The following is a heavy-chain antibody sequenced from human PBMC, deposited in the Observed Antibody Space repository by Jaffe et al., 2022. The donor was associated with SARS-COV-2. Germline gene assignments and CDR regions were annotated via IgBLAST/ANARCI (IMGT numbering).Heavy chain of an antibody. CDR1: GGSISSSSYY. CDR3: ARNYVDIVAFEAFDI. V-gene: IGHV4-39*01. J-gene: IGHJ3*02. D-gene: IGHD5-12*01. CDR2: IYYSGST. Sequence: QLQLQESGPGLVKPSETLSLTCTVSGGSISSSSYYWGWIRQPPGKGLEWIGSIYYSGSTYYNPSLKSRVTISVDTSKNQFSLKLSSVTAADTAVYYCARNYVDIVAFEAFDIWGQGTMVTVSS.